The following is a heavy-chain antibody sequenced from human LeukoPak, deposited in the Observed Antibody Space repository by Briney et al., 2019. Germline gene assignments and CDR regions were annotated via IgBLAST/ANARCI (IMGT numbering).Heavy chain of an antibody. CDR3: AKPARTDYADY. J-gene: IGHJ4*02. V-gene: IGHV3-48*04. Sequence: GGTLRLSCAASGFTFSSYGMSWVRQAPGKGLEWVSSISRSGSTKYYADSVKGRFTISRDNAKNSLFLQMNSLRAEDTAVYYCAKPARTDYADYWGQGTLVTVSS. CDR2: ISRSGSTK. CDR1: GFTFSSYG. D-gene: IGHD1-14*01.